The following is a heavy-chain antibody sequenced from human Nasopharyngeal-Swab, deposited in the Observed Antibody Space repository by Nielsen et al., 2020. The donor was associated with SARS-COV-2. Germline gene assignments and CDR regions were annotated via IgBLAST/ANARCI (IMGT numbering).Heavy chain of an antibody. D-gene: IGHD3-22*01. CDR1: GYTFTSYY. V-gene: IGHV1-46*01. Sequence: ASVKVSCKASGYTFTSYYMHWVRQAPGQGLEWMGIINPSGGSTSYAQKFQGRVAMTRDTSTSTVYMELRSLRSDDTAVYYCARVNLGMIVAVEDYWGQGTLVTVSS. CDR2: INPSGGST. J-gene: IGHJ4*02. CDR3: ARVNLGMIVAVEDY.